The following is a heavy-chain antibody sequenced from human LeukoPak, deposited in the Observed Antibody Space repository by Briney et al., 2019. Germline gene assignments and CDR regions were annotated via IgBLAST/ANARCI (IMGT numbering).Heavy chain of an antibody. CDR3: TRPQYYYDSSGYWVDY. V-gene: IGHV3-73*01. Sequence: GGSLRLSCAASGFTFSGSAMHWVRQASGKGLGWVGRIRSKANSYATAYAASVKGRFTISRDDSKNTAYLQMNSLKTEDTAVYYCTRPQYYYDSSGYWVDYWGQGTLVTVSS. J-gene: IGHJ4*02. D-gene: IGHD3-22*01. CDR1: GFTFSGSA. CDR2: IRSKANSYAT.